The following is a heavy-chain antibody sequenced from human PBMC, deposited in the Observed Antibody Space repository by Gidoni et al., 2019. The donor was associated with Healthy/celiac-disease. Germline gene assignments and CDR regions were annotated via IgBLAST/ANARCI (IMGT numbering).Heavy chain of an antibody. Sequence: EVQLVESGGGLVKPGGSRRLSWAASGFTFSNACMSWVRQAPGKGLEWFGRIKSKSDGGTTDYAAPVKGRFTISRDDSKNTLYLQMNSLKTEDTAVYYCTTVWGRYWGQGTLVTVSS. CDR1: GFTFSNAC. CDR2: IKSKSDGGTT. D-gene: IGHD3-16*01. V-gene: IGHV3-15*01. J-gene: IGHJ4*02. CDR3: TTVWGRY.